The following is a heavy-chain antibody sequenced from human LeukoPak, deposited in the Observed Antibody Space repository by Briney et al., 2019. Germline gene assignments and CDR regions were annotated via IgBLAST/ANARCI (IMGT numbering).Heavy chain of an antibody. CDR1: GFTFSSYS. J-gene: IGHJ4*02. CDR3: ARDLEGQWLVEGGYFDY. Sequence: GGSLRLSCAASGFTFSSYSMNWVRQAPGKGLEWVSSISSSSSYIYYADSVKGRFTISRDNAKSSLYLQMNSLRAEDTAVYYCARDLEGQWLVEGGYFDYWGQGTLVTVSS. V-gene: IGHV3-21*01. CDR2: ISSSSSYI. D-gene: IGHD6-19*01.